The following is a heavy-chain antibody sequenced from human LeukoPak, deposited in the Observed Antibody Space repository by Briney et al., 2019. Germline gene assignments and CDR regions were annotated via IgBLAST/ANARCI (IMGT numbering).Heavy chain of an antibody. Sequence: ASVKVSFRASGYIFTHYYIHWVRQAPGQGLDWVGWINPDSGDTNYAHKFRGRVTMTRDTSITTAYMELSRLRSDDTAVYYCARILDTFDIWGQGTMVTVS. V-gene: IGHV1-2*02. CDR1: GYIFTHYY. J-gene: IGHJ3*02. CDR2: INPDSGDT. CDR3: ARILDTFDI. D-gene: IGHD2-15*01.